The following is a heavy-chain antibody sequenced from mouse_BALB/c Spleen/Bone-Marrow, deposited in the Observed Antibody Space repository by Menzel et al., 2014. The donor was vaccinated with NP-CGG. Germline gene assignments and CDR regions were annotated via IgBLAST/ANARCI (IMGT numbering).Heavy chain of an antibody. J-gene: IGHJ2*01. Sequence: QVQLQQSGAELVRPGASVKLSCKASGYTFTSYWINWVKQRPGQSPEWIGNIYPSDSYTNYNQKFKDKATLTVDKSSSTAYMQLSSPTSEDSAVYYCTRSYGSSYEYYFDYWGQGTTLTVSS. D-gene: IGHD1-1*01. V-gene: IGHV1-69*02. CDR3: TRSYGSSYEYYFDY. CDR1: GYTFTSYW. CDR2: IYPSDSYT.